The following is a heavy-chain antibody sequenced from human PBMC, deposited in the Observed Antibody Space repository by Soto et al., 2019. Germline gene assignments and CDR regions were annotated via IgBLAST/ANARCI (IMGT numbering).Heavy chain of an antibody. CDR2: ISAYNGNT. Sequence: GASVKVSCKASGYTFTSYGISWVRQAPGQGLEWMGWISAYNGNTNYAQKLQGRDTMTTDTSTSTAYMELRSLRSDDTAVYYCARDLDGQLSDYRAQRTPVTVSS. D-gene: IGHD1-1*01. CDR3: ARDLDGQLSDY. CDR1: GYTFTSYG. V-gene: IGHV1-18*01. J-gene: IGHJ4*02.